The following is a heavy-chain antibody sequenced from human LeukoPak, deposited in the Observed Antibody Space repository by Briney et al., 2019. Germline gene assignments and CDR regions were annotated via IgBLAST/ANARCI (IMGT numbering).Heavy chain of an antibody. CDR2: IYYSGST. CDR3: ARGSILGAPYFDY. Sequence: PSETLSLTCTVSGGSISSYYWSWIRQPPGKGPEWIGYIYYSGSTNYNPSLKSRVTISVDTSKNQFSLKLSSVTAADTAVYYCARGSILGAPYFDYWGQGTLVTVSS. D-gene: IGHD1-26*01. J-gene: IGHJ4*02. V-gene: IGHV4-59*01. CDR1: GGSISSYY.